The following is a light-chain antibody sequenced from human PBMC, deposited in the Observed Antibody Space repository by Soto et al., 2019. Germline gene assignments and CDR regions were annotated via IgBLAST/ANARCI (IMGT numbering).Light chain of an antibody. CDR2: GAS. V-gene: IGKV3-15*01. CDR3: QQYNNWLT. J-gene: IGKJ4*01. CDR1: QSVSSN. Sequence: EIVMTQSPATLSVSPGERATLSCRASQSVSSNLAWYQQKPGQAPRLLIYGASTWAPGIPARFSGSGSGTEFTLSISGLQSEDFADYYCQQYNNWLTFGGGTKVEIK.